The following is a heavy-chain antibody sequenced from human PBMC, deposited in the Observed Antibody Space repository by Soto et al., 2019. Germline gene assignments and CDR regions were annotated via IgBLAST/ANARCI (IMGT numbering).Heavy chain of an antibody. CDR2: VAYSGTT. CDR1: PGSISSSY. D-gene: IGHD1-26*01. V-gene: IGHV4-59*12. CDR3: AREAQDYYFDH. J-gene: IGHJ5*02. Sequence: QVQLQESGPGLVKPSETLTLTCTVSPGSISSSYCSWIRQPPGRGLEWIGHVAYSGTTKYNPSLKSRGSISVSTSKKQFSLRLTSVTAADTAVYYCAREAQDYYFDHWGQGILVTVSS.